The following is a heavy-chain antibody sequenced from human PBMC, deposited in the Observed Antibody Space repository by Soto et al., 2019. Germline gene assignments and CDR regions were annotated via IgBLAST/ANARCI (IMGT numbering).Heavy chain of an antibody. CDR2: ISADNGNT. CDR1: GYTFTSYG. CDR3: ARDDMTTLTSRYYFFY. J-gene: IGHJ4*02. D-gene: IGHD1-1*01. V-gene: IGHV1-18*01. Sequence: ASVKVSCKASGYTFTSYGISWVRQAPGQGLEWMGWISADNGNTNYAQKLQGRVTMTTDTSMSTAYMELKNLRPDDTAVYYCARDDMTTLTSRYYFFYWGQGTLVTVSS.